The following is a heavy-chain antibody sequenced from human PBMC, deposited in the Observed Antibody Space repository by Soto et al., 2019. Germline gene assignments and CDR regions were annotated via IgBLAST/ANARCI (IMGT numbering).Heavy chain of an antibody. Sequence: QVQLVESGGGVVQPGRSLRLSCAASGFAFSSYGMHWVRQAPGMGLEWVTVLWFDASKRYYADSVKGRFTISRDISKNTLYRQMNSLTAEDTAVYYCARGRPKAVSTLPLLHSWGQGPLVTVSS. CDR2: LWFDASKR. CDR1: GFAFSSYG. V-gene: IGHV3-33*01. J-gene: IGHJ4*02. CDR3: ARGRPKAVSTLPLLHS. D-gene: IGHD6-25*01.